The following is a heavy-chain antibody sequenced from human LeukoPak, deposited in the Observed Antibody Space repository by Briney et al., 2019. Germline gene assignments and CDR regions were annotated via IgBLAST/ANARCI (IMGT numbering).Heavy chain of an antibody. Sequence: GESLKISCKCSGYSVTSYWIGWVRQMPGKGLEWMGIIHPGDSNNRYGPSFQGQFTISADKSNGTAYLQWSSLKASDTAVYYCARQTPGQYGMDVWGQGTTVTVSS. CDR1: GYSVTSYW. CDR2: IHPGDSNN. J-gene: IGHJ6*02. CDR3: ARQTPGQYGMDV. V-gene: IGHV5-51*01.